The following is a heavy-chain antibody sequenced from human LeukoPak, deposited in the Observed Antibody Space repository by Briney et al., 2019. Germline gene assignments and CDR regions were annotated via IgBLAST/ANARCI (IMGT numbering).Heavy chain of an antibody. CDR1: GFTVSSNY. Sequence: PGGSLRLSCAASGFTVSSNYMSWVRQAPGKGLEWVSVIYSGGSTYYADSVKGRFTISRDNGKNSLYLQMSSLRAEDTAMYYCARASALVWHDYWGQGTLVAVSS. V-gene: IGHV3-66*01. D-gene: IGHD6-6*01. J-gene: IGHJ4*02. CDR2: IYSGGST. CDR3: ARASALVWHDY.